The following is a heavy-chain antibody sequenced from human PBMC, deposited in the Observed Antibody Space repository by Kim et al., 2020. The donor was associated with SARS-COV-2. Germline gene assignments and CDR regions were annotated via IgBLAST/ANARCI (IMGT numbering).Heavy chain of an antibody. D-gene: IGHD2-21*01. V-gene: IGHV4-30-2*05. CDR3: ARSDSFTDV. J-gene: IGHJ6*02. Sequence: GSPPYNPSLTSRVTISVDTSKSEFSLRLNSVTAADTAVYYCARSDSFTDVWGQGTTVTVSS. CDR2: GSP.